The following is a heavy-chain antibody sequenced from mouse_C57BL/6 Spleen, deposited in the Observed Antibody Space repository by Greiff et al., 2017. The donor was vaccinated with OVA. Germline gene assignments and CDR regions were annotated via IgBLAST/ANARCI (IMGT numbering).Heavy chain of an antibody. J-gene: IGHJ2*01. Sequence: EVQLQQSGPELVKPGASVKISCKASGYTFTDYYMNWVKQSHGKSLEWIGDINPNNGGTSYNQKFKGKATLTVDKSSSTAYMELRSLTSEDSAVYYCAKFSLYYFDYWGQGTTLTVSS. CDR3: AKFSLYYFDY. CDR2: INPNNGGT. D-gene: IGHD6-2*01. V-gene: IGHV1-26*01. CDR1: GYTFTDYY.